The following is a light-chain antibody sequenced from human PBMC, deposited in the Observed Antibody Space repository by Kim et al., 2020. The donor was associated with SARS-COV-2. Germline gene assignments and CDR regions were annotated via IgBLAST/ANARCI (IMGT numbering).Light chain of an antibody. Sequence: AAVGDRVTITCRASQDIGRWLAWYQQRPGKAPKLLIYAASTLQSEVPSRFSASGSGTDFTLTISSLQPEDFATYYCQQAHSFPLTFGGGTKVDIK. J-gene: IGKJ4*01. V-gene: IGKV1-12*01. CDR3: QQAHSFPLT. CDR2: AAS. CDR1: QDIGRW.